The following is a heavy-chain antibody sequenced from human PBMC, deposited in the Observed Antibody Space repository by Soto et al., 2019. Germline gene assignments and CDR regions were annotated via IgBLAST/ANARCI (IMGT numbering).Heavy chain of an antibody. V-gene: IGHV1-69*06. CDR3: ARDSSWVGYCSSTSCPPAPWFDP. CDR2: IIPIFGTA. CDR1: GGTFSSYA. J-gene: IGHJ5*02. D-gene: IGHD2-2*01. Sequence: QVQLVQSGAEVKKPGSSVKVSCKASGGTFSSYAISWVRQAPGQGLEWMGGIIPIFGTANYAQKFQGRVTITADKSTSTAYMELSSLRSEDTAVYYCARDSSWVGYCSSTSCPPAPWFDPWGQGTLVTVSS.